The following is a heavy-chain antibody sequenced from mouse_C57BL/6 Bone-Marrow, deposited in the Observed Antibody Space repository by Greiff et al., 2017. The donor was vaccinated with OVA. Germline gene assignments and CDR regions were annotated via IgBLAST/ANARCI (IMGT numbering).Heavy chain of an antibody. CDR1: GYAFSSYW. J-gene: IGHJ4*01. Sequence: VKLQESGAELVKPGASVKISCKASGYAFSSYWMNWVKQRPGKGLEWIGKIYPGDGDTNYNGKFKGKATLTADKSSSTAYMQLSSLTSEDSAVYFCARYYYCSSYYAMDYWGQGTSVTVSS. CDR3: ARYYYCSSYYAMDY. V-gene: IGHV1-80*01. D-gene: IGHD1-1*01. CDR2: IYPGDGDT.